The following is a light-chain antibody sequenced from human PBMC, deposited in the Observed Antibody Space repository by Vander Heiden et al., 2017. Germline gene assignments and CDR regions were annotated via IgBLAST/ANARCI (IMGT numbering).Light chain of an antibody. CDR2: EVN. J-gene: IGLJ1*01. CDR1: SRDVGGYNY. CDR3: SSYTPSSTLEV. V-gene: IGLV2-14*01. Sequence: QSALTQPASVSGSPGQSITISCTGTSRDVGGYNYVSWYQQYPGKVPKLIIYEVNNRPSGVSNRFSGSKSGNTASLTISGLQSEDEANYYCSSYTPSSTLEVFGRGTMVSVL.